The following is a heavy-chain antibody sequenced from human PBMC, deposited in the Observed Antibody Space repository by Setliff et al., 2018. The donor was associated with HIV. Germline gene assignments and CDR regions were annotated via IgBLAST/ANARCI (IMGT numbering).Heavy chain of an antibody. V-gene: IGHV4-39*01. CDR2: IYYSGYT. CDR3: ARRRTHGAFDI. CDR1: GGSISSDCCY. J-gene: IGHJ3*02. D-gene: IGHD6-25*01. Sequence: KPSETLSLTCSVSGGSISSDCCYWGWIRQPPGKGLEWIASIYYSGYTYSNPSLKSRVTISVDTSKNQFSLKLNSVTAADTAVYYCARRRTHGAFDIWGQGTMVTVSS.